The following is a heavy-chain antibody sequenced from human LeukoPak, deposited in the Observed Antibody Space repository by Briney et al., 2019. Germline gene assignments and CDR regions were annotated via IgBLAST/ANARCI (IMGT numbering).Heavy chain of an antibody. CDR2: ISFSSTTI. CDR1: GFSFDTYS. Sequence: GGSLGLSCAASGFSFDTYSMNWFRQAPGKGLEWVAYISFSSTTIFYADFVKGRFTISRDNAQNSLFLQMSSLRAKDTAVYFCARVPHDYSDYVAYWGQGTLVTVSS. V-gene: IGHV3-48*04. J-gene: IGHJ4*02. CDR3: ARVPHDYSDYVAY. D-gene: IGHD4-11*01.